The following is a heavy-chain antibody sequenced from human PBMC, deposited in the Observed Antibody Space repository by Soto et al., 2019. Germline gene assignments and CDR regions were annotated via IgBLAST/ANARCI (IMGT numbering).Heavy chain of an antibody. Sequence: SETLSLTCTVSGGSISSHYWSWFRQAPGKGLEWIGHIYYRGSTTYNPSLRSRSTISVDTSNNQFSLKLNSVTTADTAVYYCARDGREASGMDVWGQGTKVTVSS. V-gene: IGHV4-59*11. CDR3: ARDGREASGMDV. CDR2: IYYRGST. CDR1: GGSISSHY. D-gene: IGHD1-26*01. J-gene: IGHJ6*02.